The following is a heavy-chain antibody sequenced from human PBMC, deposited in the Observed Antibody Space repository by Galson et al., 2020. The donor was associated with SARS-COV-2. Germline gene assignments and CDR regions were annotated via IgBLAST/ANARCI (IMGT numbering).Heavy chain of an antibody. CDR2: ISYDGSNK. CDR3: ARGGSGSYYYFDY. J-gene: IGHJ4*02. D-gene: IGHD1-26*01. V-gene: IGHV3-30-3*01. Sequence: LSLTCAASGFTFSSYAMHWVRQAPGKGLEWVAVISYDGSNKYYADSVKGRFTISRDNSKNTLYLQMNSLRAEDTAVYYCARGGSGSYYYFDYWGQGTLVTVSS. CDR1: GFTFSSYA.